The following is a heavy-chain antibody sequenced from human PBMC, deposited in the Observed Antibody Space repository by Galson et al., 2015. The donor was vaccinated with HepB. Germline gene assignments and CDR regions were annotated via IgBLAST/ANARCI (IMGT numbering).Heavy chain of an antibody. CDR3: ARDRGPGEK. J-gene: IGHJ4*02. V-gene: IGHV3-74*01. CDR2: VHMDGSRT. Sequence: SLRLSCAASGFTFNNYWIHWVRQAPGEGLVWVSRVHMDGSRTDYADSVKGRFTISRDNAKNTIYLQMNSLRAEDTAVYYCARDRGPGEKWGQGTLVTVSS. CDR1: GFTFNNYW. D-gene: IGHD7-27*01.